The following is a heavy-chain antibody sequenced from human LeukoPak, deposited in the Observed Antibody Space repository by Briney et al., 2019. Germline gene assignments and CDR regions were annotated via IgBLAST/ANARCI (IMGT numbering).Heavy chain of an antibody. D-gene: IGHD4-17*01. CDR2: ISYIRST. J-gene: IGHJ3*02. CDR1: DDSFSSHY. CDR3: ARDLVTVTKGFDI. Sequence: SETLSLTCAVSDDSFSSHYWTWIRQPPGKGLEWIGYISYIRSTNYNPSLKSRVTISIDTSRNQFSLRLSSVTAADTAVYYCARDLVTVTKGFDIWGQGTMVSVSS. V-gene: IGHV4-59*11.